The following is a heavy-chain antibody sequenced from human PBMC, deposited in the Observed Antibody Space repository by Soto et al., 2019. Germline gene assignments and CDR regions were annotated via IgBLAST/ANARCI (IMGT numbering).Heavy chain of an antibody. V-gene: IGHV3-53*01. CDR2: IYSGGST. CDR1: GFTVSSND. D-gene: IGHD3-22*01. Sequence: PGGSLRLSCAASGFTVSSNDMSWVRHAPGKGLAWVSVIYSGGSTYYADSVKGRFTISRDNSNNTLYLQMNSLRAEDTAVYYCAGTVVGIPYYYYYGMEICGQGTTVTVSS. CDR3: AGTVVGIPYYYYYGMEI. J-gene: IGHJ6*02.